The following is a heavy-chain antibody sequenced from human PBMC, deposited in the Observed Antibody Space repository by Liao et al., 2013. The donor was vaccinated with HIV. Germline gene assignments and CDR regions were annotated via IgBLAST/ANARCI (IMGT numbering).Heavy chain of an antibody. Sequence: QVQLQESGPGPVNPSETLSLTCSVSGGSISSYYWNWIRQPAGKGPEWIGRISGSGSTTYNPSLKSRVTMSIDTSMNEFSLQLRSLTAADTAVYYCAMTQSDSWYIREDFQHWGQGTLVTVSS. CDR1: GGSISSYY. CDR3: AMTQSDSWYIREDFQH. CDR2: ISGSGST. J-gene: IGHJ1*01. D-gene: IGHD6-13*01. V-gene: IGHV4-4*07.